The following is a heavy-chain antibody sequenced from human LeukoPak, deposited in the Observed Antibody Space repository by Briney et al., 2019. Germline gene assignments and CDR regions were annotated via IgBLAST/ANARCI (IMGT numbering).Heavy chain of an antibody. CDR1: GFTFSSYA. V-gene: IGHV3-23*01. CDR3: AKGSIINYDSSGYSTRRRKYYFDY. D-gene: IGHD3-22*01. Sequence: GGSLRLSCAASGFTFSSYAMSWVRQAPGKGLEWVSAISGSGGSTYYADSVKGRFTISRDNSKNTLYLQMNSPRAEDTAVYYCAKGSIINYDSSGYSTRRRKYYFDYWGQGTLVTVSS. J-gene: IGHJ4*02. CDR2: ISGSGGST.